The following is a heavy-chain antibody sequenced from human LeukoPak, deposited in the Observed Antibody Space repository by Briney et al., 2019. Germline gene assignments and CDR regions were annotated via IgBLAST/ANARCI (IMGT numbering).Heavy chain of an antibody. CDR2: ISYDGSNK. CDR3: AKDFCDSSGYSSGVFDY. CDR1: GFTFSSYG. J-gene: IGHJ4*02. D-gene: IGHD3-22*01. Sequence: GGSLRLSCAASGFTFSSYGMHWVRQAPGKGLEWVAVISYDGSNKYYADSVKGRFTISRDNSKNTLYLQMNSLRAEDTAVYYCAKDFCDSSGYSSGVFDYWGQGTLVTVSS. V-gene: IGHV3-30*18.